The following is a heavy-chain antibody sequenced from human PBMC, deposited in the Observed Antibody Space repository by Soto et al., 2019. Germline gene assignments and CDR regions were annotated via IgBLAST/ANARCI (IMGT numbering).Heavy chain of an antibody. D-gene: IGHD3-22*01. V-gene: IGHV1-69*13. J-gene: IGHJ4*02. CDR2: IIPIFGTA. Sequence: GASVKVSCKSSGGTFSSYAISWVRQAPGQGLEWMGGIIPIFGTANYAQKFQGRVTITADESTRTAYMELSSLRSEDTAVYYCAREADYDSSGYYYFYWGQGTLVTVS. CDR3: AREADYDSSGYYYFY. CDR1: GGTFSSYA.